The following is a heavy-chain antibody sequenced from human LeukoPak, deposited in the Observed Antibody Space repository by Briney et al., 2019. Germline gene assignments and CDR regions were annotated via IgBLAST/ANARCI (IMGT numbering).Heavy chain of an antibody. J-gene: IGHJ4*02. D-gene: IGHD3-10*01. CDR1: GGSINSYY. Sequence: SETLSLTCTVSGGSINSYYWSWIRQPPGKGLEWIGHINDSGSTNYNPSLKSRVTISVDTSKNQFSLKLSSVTAADTAVYFCARDTYGSGLFDYWGQGTLVTVSS. V-gene: IGHV4-59*01. CDR3: ARDTYGSGLFDY. CDR2: INDSGST.